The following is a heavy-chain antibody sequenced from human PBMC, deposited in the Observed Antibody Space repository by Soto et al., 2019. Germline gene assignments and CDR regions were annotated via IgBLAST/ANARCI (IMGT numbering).Heavy chain of an antibody. V-gene: IGHV1-69*13. J-gene: IGHJ4*02. D-gene: IGHD4-17*01. Sequence: SVKVSCKASGGTFSSYAISWVLQAPGQGLEWMGGIIPIFGTANYAQKLQGRVTITADESTSTAYMELSSLRSEDTAVYYCARDRANYGDYDMFDYWGQGTLVTVSS. CDR3: ARDRANYGDYDMFDY. CDR1: GGTFSSYA. CDR2: IIPIFGTA.